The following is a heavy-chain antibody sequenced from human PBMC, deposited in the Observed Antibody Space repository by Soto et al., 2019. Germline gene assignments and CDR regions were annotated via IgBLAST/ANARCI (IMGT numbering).Heavy chain of an antibody. CDR3: FKGGSSGGRYYYCLDV. Sequence: QVQLVESGGGGVQPGRSLRLSCAASGFTFSSYGMHWVRQAPGKGLEWVAVSSYDGRNKYYADSVKGRCTISRDNSENTLYLQMSRLRAEDTAVYYCFKGGSSGGRYYYCLDVWGQGTTVTVSS. CDR2: SSYDGRNK. V-gene: IGHV3-30*18. CDR1: GFTFSSYG. J-gene: IGHJ6*02. D-gene: IGHD6-19*01.